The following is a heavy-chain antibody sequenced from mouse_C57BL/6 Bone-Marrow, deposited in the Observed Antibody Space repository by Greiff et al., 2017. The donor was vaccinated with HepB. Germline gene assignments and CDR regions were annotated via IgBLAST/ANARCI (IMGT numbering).Heavy chain of an antibody. D-gene: IGHD2-2*01. CDR2: FYPGSGSI. V-gene: IGHV1-62-2*01. J-gene: IGHJ3*01. Sequence: QVQLKESGAELVKPGASVKLSCKDSGYTFTEYTIHWVKQRSGQGLEWIGWFYPGSGSIKYNEKFKDKATLTADKSSSTVYMELSRLTSEDSAVYFCARHEDRPMVTTDGLWFAYWGQGTLVTVSA. CDR1: GYTFTEYT. CDR3: ARHEDRPMVTTDGLWFAY.